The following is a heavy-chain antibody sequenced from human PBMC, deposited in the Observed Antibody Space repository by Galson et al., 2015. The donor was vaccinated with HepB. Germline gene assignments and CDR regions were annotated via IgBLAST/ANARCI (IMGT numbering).Heavy chain of an antibody. J-gene: IGHJ3*01. V-gene: IGHV3-74*01. CDR3: ARPHVGTRNAFDV. Sequence: SLRLSCAASGFTFGDYWMHWVRQPPGKGLVWVSRIKIDGSSTNYADSVKGRFTISRDNARNTLYLQMNSLRAEDTALYYCARPHVGTRNAFDVWGQGTMVTVSS. CDR1: GFTFGDYW. CDR2: IKIDGSST. D-gene: IGHD7-27*01.